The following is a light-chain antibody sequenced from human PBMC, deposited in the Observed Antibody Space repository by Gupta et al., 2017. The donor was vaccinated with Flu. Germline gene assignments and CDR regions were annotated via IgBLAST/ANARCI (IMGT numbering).Light chain of an antibody. CDR2: DVN. V-gene: IGLV6-57*01. CDR3: QSYDSGGV. Sequence: RQRPGNSPTMVIYDVNQRPSGVPDRFSGSIDSYSTSHSITVSGLEAEDEYYYYSQSYDSGGVFGGGTKLTVL. J-gene: IGLJ2*01.